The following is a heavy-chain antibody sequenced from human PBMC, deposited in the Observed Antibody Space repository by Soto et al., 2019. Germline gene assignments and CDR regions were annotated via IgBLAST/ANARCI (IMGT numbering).Heavy chain of an antibody. CDR2: IKQDGSEK. V-gene: IGHV3-7*03. CDR3: ASSYFDWLSPLYYGMDV. J-gene: IGHJ6*02. CDR1: GFTFSSYW. D-gene: IGHD3-9*01. Sequence: QPGGSLRLSCAASGFTFSSYWMSWVRQAPGKGLEWVANIKQDGSEKYYVDSVKGRFTISRDNAKNSLYLQMNSLRAEDTAVYYCASSYFDWLSPLYYGMDVWGQGTTVTVSS.